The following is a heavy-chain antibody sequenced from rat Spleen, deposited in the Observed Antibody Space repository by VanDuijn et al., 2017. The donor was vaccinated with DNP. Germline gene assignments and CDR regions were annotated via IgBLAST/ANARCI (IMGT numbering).Heavy chain of an antibody. Sequence: EVQLVESGGGLVQPGRTLKLSCAASGFTFSDYYMAWVRQAPKKGLEWVASISYEGGTSYYGDSVKGRFTISRDNAKSTLYLQMNSLRSEDTATYYCVRPAFGYSVPHCFVYWGQGTLVTVSS. V-gene: IGHV5-22*01. J-gene: IGHJ3*01. D-gene: IGHD1-11*01. CDR3: VRPAFGYSVPHCFVY. CDR1: GFTFSDYY. CDR2: ISYEGGTS.